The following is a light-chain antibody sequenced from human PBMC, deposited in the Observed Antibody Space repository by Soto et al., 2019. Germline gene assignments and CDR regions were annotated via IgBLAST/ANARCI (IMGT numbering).Light chain of an antibody. V-gene: IGKV1-39*01. CDR3: QQSYSTPQT. CDR1: QSISSY. CDR2: AAS. Sequence: DIQMTQSPSSLSASVGDRVTITCRASQSISSYLNWYQQKPGKAPKLLISAASSLQSAVTSSSSGSGSGTDFTLTISSLQPEDFATYYCQQSYSTPQTFSQGPKVEIK. J-gene: IGKJ1*01.